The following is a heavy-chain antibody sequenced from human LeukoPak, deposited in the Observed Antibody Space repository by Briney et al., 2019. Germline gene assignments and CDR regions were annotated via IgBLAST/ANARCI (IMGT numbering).Heavy chain of an antibody. CDR3: ARDLAPAGRGYYYGMDV. V-gene: IGHV1-46*01. D-gene: IGHD6-13*01. CDR1: GYTFTSYC. J-gene: IGHJ6*02. Sequence: ASVKVSCKASGYTFTSYCMHWVRQAPGQGLEWMGIINLSGGRTSYAQQFRGRVTMTRDTSTSTVYMELSSLRSEDTAVYYCARDLAPAGRGYYYGMDVWGQGTTVTVSS. CDR2: INLSGGRT.